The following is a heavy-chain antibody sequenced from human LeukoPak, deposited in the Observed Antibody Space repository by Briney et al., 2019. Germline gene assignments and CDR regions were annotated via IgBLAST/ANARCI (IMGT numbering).Heavy chain of an antibody. CDR1: GGSISSSSSY. J-gene: IGHJ4*02. V-gene: IGHV4-39*01. CDR2: IYYSGSS. D-gene: IGHD5-24*01. CDR3: ARHRSGWLQSSFDY. Sequence: SETLSLTCSVSGGSISSSSSYWGWIRQPPGKGLEWIGSIYYSGSSFDNPALKSRVIISVDTSKNQFSLKLSSVTAADTAVYYCARHRSGWLQSSFDYWGQGTLVTVSS.